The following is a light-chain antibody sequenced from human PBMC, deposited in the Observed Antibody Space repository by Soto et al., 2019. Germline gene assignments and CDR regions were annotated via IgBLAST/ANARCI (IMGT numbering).Light chain of an antibody. CDR2: DVS. V-gene: IGLV2-11*01. CDR3: CSYAGSYFHVV. CDR1: SSDVGGYNY. Sequence: QSVLTQPRSVSGSPGQSVTISCTGTSSDVGGYNYVSWYQQHPGKAPKLMIYDVSKRPSGVPDRFSGSKSGNTASLTISGLQAEDEADYHCCSYAGSYFHVVFGGGTKLTV. J-gene: IGLJ2*01.